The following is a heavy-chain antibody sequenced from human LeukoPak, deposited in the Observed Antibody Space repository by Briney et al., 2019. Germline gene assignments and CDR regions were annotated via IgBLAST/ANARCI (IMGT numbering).Heavy chain of an antibody. V-gene: IGHV3-7*01. J-gene: IGHJ4*02. CDR1: GFPFSSYW. D-gene: IGHD4/OR15-4a*01. CDR2: IKQGGSKK. CDR3: ARDLYDALTTPGY. Sequence: GGSLRLSCVASGFPFSSYWMTWVRQAPGKGLEWVANIKQGGSKKSYVDSVKGRFTISRDNAKNSLYLQMNSLRAEDTAVYYCARDLYDALTTPGYWGQGTLVTVSS.